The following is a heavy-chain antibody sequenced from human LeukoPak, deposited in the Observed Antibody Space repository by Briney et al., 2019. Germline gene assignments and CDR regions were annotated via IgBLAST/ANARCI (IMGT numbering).Heavy chain of an antibody. Sequence: SSETLSLTCTVSGGSISSYYWSWIRQPPGKGLEWIGYIYYSGSTNYNPSLKSRVTISVDTSKNQFSLKLSSVTAADTAVYYCARGSRADGGIDYWGQGTLVTVSS. CDR3: ARGSRADGGIDY. CDR1: GGSISSYY. CDR2: IYYSGST. J-gene: IGHJ4*02. D-gene: IGHD3-16*01. V-gene: IGHV4-59*01.